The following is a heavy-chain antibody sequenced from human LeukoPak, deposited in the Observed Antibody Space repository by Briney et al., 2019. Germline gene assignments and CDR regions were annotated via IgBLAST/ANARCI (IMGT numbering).Heavy chain of an antibody. CDR1: GDSIRNSY. D-gene: IGHD6-13*01. J-gene: IGHJ4*02. Sequence: SETLSLTCTVSGDSIRNSYWSWIRQPPGKGLEWIGYIHYSGSANYNPSLKSRVTMSVDTSKNQISLKLSSVTAADTAVYYCARDSGSSPTFDYWGQGTLVTVSS. V-gene: IGHV4-59*01. CDR2: IHYSGSA. CDR3: ARDSGSSPTFDY.